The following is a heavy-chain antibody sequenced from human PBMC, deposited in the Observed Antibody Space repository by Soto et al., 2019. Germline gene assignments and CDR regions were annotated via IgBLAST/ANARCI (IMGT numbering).Heavy chain of an antibody. CDR1: GGSISSGDYY. Sequence: SETLSLTCTVSGGSISSGDYYWSWIRQPPGKGLEWIGYIYYSGSTFYNPSLKNRVTISLDTSKIQFSLKLSSVTAADTAVYYCPREGGDNWFDPWGQGTLVTVSS. D-gene: IGHD3-16*01. J-gene: IGHJ5*02. CDR3: PREGGDNWFDP. V-gene: IGHV4-30-4*02. CDR2: IYYSGST.